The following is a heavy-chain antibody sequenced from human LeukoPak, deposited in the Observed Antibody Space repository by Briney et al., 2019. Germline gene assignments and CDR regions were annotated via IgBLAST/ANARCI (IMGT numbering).Heavy chain of an antibody. CDR3: AKATSSSWYLNGQYYFDY. D-gene: IGHD6-13*01. CDR2: ISYDGSNK. V-gene: IGHV3-30*18. CDR1: GFTFSSYG. J-gene: IGHJ4*02. Sequence: GGSLRLSCAASGFTFSSYGMHWVRQAPGKGLEWVAVISYDGSNKYYADSVKGRFTISRDNSKNTLYLQMNSLRAEDTAVYYCAKATSSSWYLNGQYYFDYWGQGTLVTVSS.